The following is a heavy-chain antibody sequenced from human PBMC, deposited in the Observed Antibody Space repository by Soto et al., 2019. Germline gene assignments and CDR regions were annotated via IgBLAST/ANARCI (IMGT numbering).Heavy chain of an antibody. J-gene: IGHJ6*02. CDR1: GYSFTSYD. D-gene: IGHD2-15*01. V-gene: IGHV1-8*01. Sequence: ASVKVSCKASGYSFTSYDINWVRQATGQGLEWVGWMNPNSGNTGYAQKFQGRVTMTRNTSISTAYMELSSLRSEDTAVYYCARGDVCSGGSCWGYGMDVWGQGTTVTVSS. CDR2: MNPNSGNT. CDR3: ARGDVCSGGSCWGYGMDV.